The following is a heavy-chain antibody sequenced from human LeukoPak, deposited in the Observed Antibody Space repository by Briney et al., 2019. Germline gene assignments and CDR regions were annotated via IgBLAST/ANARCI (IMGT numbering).Heavy chain of an antibody. CDR2: IYYSGTT. Sequence: SDTLSLLCTVSGGPISYYYWRWIRQSPGKGLEWVGYIYYSGTTNYNASLKSRVTISVDTSKKQFSLQLRSVTAADTGVYYCAREDPQTTVPEGMDVWGQGTTVTVSS. V-gene: IGHV4-59*01. CDR3: AREDPQTTVPEGMDV. J-gene: IGHJ6*02. CDR1: GGPISYYY. D-gene: IGHD4-17*01.